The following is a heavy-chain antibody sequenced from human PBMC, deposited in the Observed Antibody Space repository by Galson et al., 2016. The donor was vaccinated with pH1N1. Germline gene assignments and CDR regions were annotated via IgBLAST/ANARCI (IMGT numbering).Heavy chain of an antibody. CDR2: ISAASTRT. V-gene: IGHV3-23*01. J-gene: IGHJ6*02. D-gene: IGHD2-2*01. CDR3: AKVTDVCTVTRCFPYGMHA. CDR1: GFIFSSYA. Sequence: SLRLSCAASGFIFSSYAMTWVRQAPGKGPEWVSAISAASTRTYYPDSVKGRFIISRDNSKNTLYLQMNSLRAEDTAEYYCAKVTDVCTVTRCFPYGMHAWGQGTTVTVSS.